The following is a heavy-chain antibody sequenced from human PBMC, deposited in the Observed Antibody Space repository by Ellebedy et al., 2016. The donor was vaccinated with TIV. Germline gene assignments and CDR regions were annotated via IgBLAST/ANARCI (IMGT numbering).Heavy chain of an antibody. CDR3: AKGSAFSPTYTLGHFDY. D-gene: IGHD2/OR15-2a*01. V-gene: IGHV4-4*07. CDR2: IYSNGDT. Sequence: SETLSLXCTVSGGSISGYYWNWIRHPAGQGLEWIGHIYSNGDTNYSPSLRSRVTIAVDTSRNQFSLKLTSVTAADTAIYYCAKGSAFSPTYTLGHFDYWGQGILVTVSS. CDR1: GGSISGYY. J-gene: IGHJ4*02.